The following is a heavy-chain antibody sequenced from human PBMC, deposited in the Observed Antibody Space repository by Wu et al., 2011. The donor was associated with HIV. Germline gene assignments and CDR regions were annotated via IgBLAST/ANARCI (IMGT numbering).Heavy chain of an antibody. CDR1: GYTFTNYA. Sequence: QVQLVQSGAEVKKPGASVKVSCKASGYTFTNYAIHWVRQAPGQGLEWMGWISAYNGDTNYAQKFQDRVTMTTDTSTSTAYMELRSLKSDDTAVYYCARVDYDFWSGSAPGYWGQGTLVTVSS. D-gene: IGHD3-3*01. CDR2: ISAYNGDT. V-gene: IGHV1-18*01. CDR3: ARVDYDFWSGSAPGY. J-gene: IGHJ4*02.